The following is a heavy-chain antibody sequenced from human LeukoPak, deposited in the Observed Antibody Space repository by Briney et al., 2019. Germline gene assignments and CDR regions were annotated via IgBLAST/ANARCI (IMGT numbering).Heavy chain of an antibody. Sequence: PSETLSLTCAVYGGSFSGYYWSWIRQPPGKGLEWIGEINHSGSTNYNPSLKSRVTISVDTSKNQFSLKLSSVTAADTAVYYWARVRGYSYGLGVYYYYGMDVWGQGTTVTVSS. CDR3: ARVRGYSYGLGVYYYYGMDV. J-gene: IGHJ6*02. CDR2: INHSGST. D-gene: IGHD5-18*01. CDR1: GGSFSGYY. V-gene: IGHV4-34*01.